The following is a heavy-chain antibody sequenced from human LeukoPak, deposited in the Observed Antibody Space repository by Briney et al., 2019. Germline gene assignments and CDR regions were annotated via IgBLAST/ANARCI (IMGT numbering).Heavy chain of an antibody. CDR1: GGSISSSSYS. D-gene: IGHD1-26*01. V-gene: IGHV4-39*07. Sequence: PSETLSLTCTVSGGSISSSSYSWGWIRQPPGKGLEWIGSIYYSGSTYYNPSLKSRVTISVDTSKNQFSLKLSSVTAADAAVYYCARGGTVRNGMDVWGQGTTVTVSS. CDR3: ARGGTVRNGMDV. CDR2: IYYSGST. J-gene: IGHJ6*02.